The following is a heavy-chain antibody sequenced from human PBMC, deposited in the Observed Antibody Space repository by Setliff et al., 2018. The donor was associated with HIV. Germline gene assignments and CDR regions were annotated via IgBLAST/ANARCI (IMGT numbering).Heavy chain of an antibody. CDR2: IIPIFGTA. CDR1: GGPFSSNA. V-gene: IGHV1-69*06. J-gene: IGHJ4*02. CDR3: ARDAGYSGSAWNY. D-gene: IGHD5-12*01. Sequence: SVKVSCKASGGPFSSNAISWVRQAPGQGLEWMGRIIPIFGTANYAQKFQGRVTITADKSTSTAYMELSSLRSEDTAVYYCARDAGYSGSAWNYWGQGTLVTVSS.